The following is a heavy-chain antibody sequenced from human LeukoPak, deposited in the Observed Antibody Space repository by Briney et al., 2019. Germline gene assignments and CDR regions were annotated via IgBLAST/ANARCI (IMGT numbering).Heavy chain of an antibody. Sequence: SGPTLGKPTQTLTLTCTFSGFSLSTSGVGVGWIRQPPGKALEWLALIYWDDDKRYSPSLKSRLTITKDTSKNQVVLTMTNMDPVDTATYYCAYRTTTGNYVRWFDPWGQGTLVTVSS. V-gene: IGHV2-5*02. CDR2: IYWDDDK. CDR3: AYRTTTGNYVRWFDP. D-gene: IGHD4-11*01. CDR1: GFSLSTSGVG. J-gene: IGHJ5*02.